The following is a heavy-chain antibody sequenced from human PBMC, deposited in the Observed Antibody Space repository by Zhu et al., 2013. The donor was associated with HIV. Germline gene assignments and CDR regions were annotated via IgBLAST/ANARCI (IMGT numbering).Heavy chain of an antibody. J-gene: IGHJ6*01. D-gene: IGHD5-12*01. CDR3: ARDSVSGYDWLVNYYYGMDV. CDR1: GYTFTGYY. Sequence: QVQLVQSGAEVKKPGASVKVSCKASGYTFTGYYMHWVRQAPGQGLEWMGWINPNSGGTNYAQKFQGRVTMTRDTSISTAYMELSRLRSDDTAVYYCARDSVSGYDWLVNYYYGMDVWGPRDHGHRLL. V-gene: IGHV1-2*02. CDR2: INPNSGGT.